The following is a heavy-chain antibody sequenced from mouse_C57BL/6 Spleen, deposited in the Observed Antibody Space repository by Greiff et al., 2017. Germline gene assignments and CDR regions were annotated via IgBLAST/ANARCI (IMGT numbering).Heavy chain of an antibody. CDR2: IDPSDSET. J-gene: IGHJ4*01. CDR3: ATYYYGRGGDYAMDY. D-gene: IGHD1-1*01. CDR1: GYTFTSYW. Sequence: VQLQQPGAELVRPGSSVKLSCKASGYTFTSYWMHWVKQRPIQGLEWIGNIDPSDSETHYNQKFKDKATLTVDKSSSTAYMQLSSLTSEDSAVYYCATYYYGRGGDYAMDYWGQGTSVTVSS. V-gene: IGHV1-52*01.